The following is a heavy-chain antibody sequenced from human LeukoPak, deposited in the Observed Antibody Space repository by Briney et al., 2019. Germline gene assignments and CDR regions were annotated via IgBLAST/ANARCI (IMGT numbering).Heavy chain of an antibody. D-gene: IGHD1/OR15-1a*01. CDR1: GGSVNNDY. V-gene: IGHV4-59*02. J-gene: IGHJ4*02. Sequence: SETLSLTCTVSGGSVNNDYWNWIRQPPGKGLEWIGYIYYSGSTNYNPSLKSRVTISVDTSKNQFSLKLSSVTAADTAVYYCARAVNWNTDYFDYWGQGTLVTVSS. CDR3: ARAVNWNTDYFDY. CDR2: IYYSGST.